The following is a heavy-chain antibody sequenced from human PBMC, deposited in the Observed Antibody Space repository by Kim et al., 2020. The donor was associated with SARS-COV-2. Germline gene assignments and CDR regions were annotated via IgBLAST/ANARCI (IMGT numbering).Heavy chain of an antibody. J-gene: IGHJ6*04. D-gene: IGHD1-7*01. Sequence: GGSLRLSCAASGFTFSNAWMSWVRQAPGKGLEWVGRIKSKTDGGTTDYAAPVKGRFTISRDDSKNTLYLQMNSLKTEDTAVYYCTTVRIRREPRTKPSDVWGEGATVTVSS. V-gene: IGHV3-15*01. CDR2: IKSKTDGGTT. CDR1: GFTFSNAW. CDR3: TTVRIRREPRTKPSDV.